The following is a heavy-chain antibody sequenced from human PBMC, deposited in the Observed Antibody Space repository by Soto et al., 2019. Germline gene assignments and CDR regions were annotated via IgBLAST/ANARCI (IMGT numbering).Heavy chain of an antibody. CDR2: IYYSGST. CDR1: GGSISSGVYY. J-gene: IGHJ3*02. CDR3: ARGSRDAFDI. Sequence: PSETLSLTCTVSGGSISSGVYYWIWIRQHPGKVLEWIGYIYYSGSTYYNPSLKSRVTISVDTSKNQFSLKLSSVTAADTAVYYCARGSRDAFDIWGQGTMVTVS. V-gene: IGHV4-31*03.